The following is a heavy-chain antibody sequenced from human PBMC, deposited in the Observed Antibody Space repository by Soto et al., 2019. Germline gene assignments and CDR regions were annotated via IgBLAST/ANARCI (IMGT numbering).Heavy chain of an antibody. CDR3: AREGTYYDILTTYYQHYFDY. J-gene: IGHJ4*02. CDR1: GFHFSSYI. V-gene: IGHV3-21*01. D-gene: IGHD3-9*01. Sequence: GGSKILSYAASGFHFSSYIMNLVRQNPGKGLEWVSSISSSSSYIHYADSVKGRFTISIDNAKNSLYLQINSLRAEDTAVYYCAREGTYYDILTTYYQHYFDYGGRGTLVTAS. CDR2: ISSSSSYI.